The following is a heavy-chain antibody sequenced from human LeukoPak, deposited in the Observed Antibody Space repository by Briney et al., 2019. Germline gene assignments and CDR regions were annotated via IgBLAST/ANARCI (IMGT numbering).Heavy chain of an antibody. D-gene: IGHD3-3*01. CDR3: ARIVLRFLEWLPPYYYFYYMDV. CDR2: INHSGST. J-gene: IGHJ6*03. Sequence: SETLSLTCAVYGGSFSGYYWSWIRQPPGKGLEWIGEINHSGSTNYNPSLKSRVTISVDTSKNQFSLKLSSVTAADTAVYYCARIVLRFLEWLPPYYYFYYMDVWGKGTTVTVSS. V-gene: IGHV4-34*01. CDR1: GGSFSGYY.